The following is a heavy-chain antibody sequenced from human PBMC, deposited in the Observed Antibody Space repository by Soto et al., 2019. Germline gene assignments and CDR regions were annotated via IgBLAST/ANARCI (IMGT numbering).Heavy chain of an antibody. D-gene: IGHD1-1*01. CDR3: SKGVGTTSANWFDP. CDR1: GGPFSSYH. Sequence: QVQLVQSGAEVKKPGSSVKLSCKASGGPFSSYHISWVRQAPGQGLEWVGRIIPILGRANYAQHFQGRVTITADTTTNTAYIQLSSMTSEDTAVYYCSKGVGTTSANWFDPWGHGTLVTVSS. CDR2: IIPILGRA. V-gene: IGHV1-69*08. J-gene: IGHJ5*02.